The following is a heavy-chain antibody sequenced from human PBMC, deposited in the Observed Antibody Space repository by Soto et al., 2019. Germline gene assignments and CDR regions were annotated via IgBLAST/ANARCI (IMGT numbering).Heavy chain of an antibody. J-gene: IGHJ5*02. CDR3: ATRITVFGLLIPPFDP. D-gene: IGHD3-3*01. CDR2: VFHSGST. CDR1: GGSISSGGYS. Sequence: NPSETLSLTCAVSGGSISSGGYSWSWIRQPPGKGLEWIGYVFHSGSTYYSPSLQSRVTISIDTSKNQFSLRLSSVTAADTAIYYCATRITVFGLLIPPFDPWGQGTQVTVSS. V-gene: IGHV4-30-2*02.